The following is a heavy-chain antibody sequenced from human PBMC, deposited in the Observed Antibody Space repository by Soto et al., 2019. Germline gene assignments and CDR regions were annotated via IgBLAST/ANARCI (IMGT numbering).Heavy chain of an antibody. CDR3: ARVMSGVSWTNDY. Sequence: EVQLVESGGGLVKPGESLRLSCVASGFTFSAYSMTWVRQAPGKGLEWVSSIGSSTSYIYYADSVAGRFTISRDNAKNSLSLQMHSLRAEDTAVYYCARVMSGVSWTNDYWGQGTLVTVSS. D-gene: IGHD2-15*01. CDR2: IGSSTSYI. V-gene: IGHV3-21*02. J-gene: IGHJ4*02. CDR1: GFTFSAYS.